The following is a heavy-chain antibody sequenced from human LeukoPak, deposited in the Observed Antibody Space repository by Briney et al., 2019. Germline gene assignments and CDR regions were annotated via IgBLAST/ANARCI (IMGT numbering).Heavy chain of an antibody. CDR2: INPNSGDT. CDR1: GYTVTGYY. J-gene: IGHJ6*03. D-gene: IGHD3-22*01. V-gene: IGHV1-2*02. CDR3: ARDPPTADSSGLYYYYYMDV. Sequence: ASVKVSCKASGYTVTGYYMHWVRQAAGQGLEWMGWINPNSGDTNYAQKFQGRVTMTTDTSTSTAYMELRSLRSDDTAVYYCARDPPTADSSGLYYYYYMDVWGKGTTVTVSS.